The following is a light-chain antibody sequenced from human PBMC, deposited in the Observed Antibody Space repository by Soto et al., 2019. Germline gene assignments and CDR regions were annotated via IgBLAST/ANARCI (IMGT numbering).Light chain of an antibody. CDR2: ANS. J-gene: IGLJ1*01. V-gene: IGLV1-40*01. CDR3: QSYDTSLSGSGI. Sequence: QSVLTQPPSVSGAPGQRLTISCAGTSSNIGAGFDVHWYQQLPGTAPKLLIYANSDRPSRVPDRFSGSKSGTSASLTIAGLQTEDEADYYCQSYDTSLSGSGIFGTGTKVTVL. CDR1: SSNIGAGFD.